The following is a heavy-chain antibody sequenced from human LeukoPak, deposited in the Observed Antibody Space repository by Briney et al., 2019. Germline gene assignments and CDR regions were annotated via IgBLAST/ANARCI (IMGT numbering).Heavy chain of an antibody. J-gene: IGHJ4*02. V-gene: IGHV3-30*14. CDR1: GFTFNTYV. Sequence: PGGSLRLSCVASGFTFNTYVMHWVRQAPGKGLEWVAVISSDGSIKYYADSVKGRFTISRDNSKNTLYLQMNSLRAEDTAVYYCARDLLGSPSYWGQGTLVTVSS. CDR2: ISSDGSIK. D-gene: IGHD1-26*01. CDR3: ARDLLGSPSY.